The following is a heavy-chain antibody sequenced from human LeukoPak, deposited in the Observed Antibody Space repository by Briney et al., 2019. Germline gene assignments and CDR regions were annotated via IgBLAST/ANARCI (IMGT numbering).Heavy chain of an antibody. CDR1: GLTFSSYS. J-gene: IGHJ5*02. CDR2: ISSSSSYI. V-gene: IGHV3-21*01. Sequence: GGSLRLSCAASGLTFSSYSMNWVRQAPGKGLEWVSSISSSSSYIYYADSVKGRFTISRDNAKNSLYLQMNSLRAEDTAVYYCARDAYGIVDRNNWFDPWGQGTLVTVSS. CDR3: ARDAYGIVDRNNWFDP. D-gene: IGHD3-22*01.